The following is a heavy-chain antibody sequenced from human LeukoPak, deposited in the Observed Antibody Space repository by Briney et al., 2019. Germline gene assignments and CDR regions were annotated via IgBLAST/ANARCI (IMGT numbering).Heavy chain of an antibody. V-gene: IGHV3-23*01. Sequence: GGSLRLSCAASGFTFSSCAMTWVRQVPGKGLGWAPGISGSGGATYYADSVKGRFTISRDNSKNTLYLQMNSLRAEDTAVYYCARDLAAAGFGVAPDAFDIWGQGTMVTVSS. D-gene: IGHD6-13*01. CDR2: ISGSGGAT. J-gene: IGHJ3*02. CDR1: GFTFSSCA. CDR3: ARDLAAAGFGVAPDAFDI.